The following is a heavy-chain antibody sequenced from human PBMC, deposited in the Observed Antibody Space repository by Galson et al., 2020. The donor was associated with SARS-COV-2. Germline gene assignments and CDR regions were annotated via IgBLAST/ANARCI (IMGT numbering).Heavy chain of an antibody. CDR1: GGTFSSYA. Sequence: TVTVSCKASGGTFSSYAISRVRQAPGHGLEWTRRIIPILGIANYAQKFQGRVTITADKSTSTAYMELSSLRSEDTAVYYCATPKRLVGATSYYCYGMDVWDQATTVSVSS. V-gene: IGHV1-69*04. CDR2: IIPILGIA. D-gene: IGHD1-26*01. J-gene: IGHJ6*02. CDR3: ATPKRLVGATSYYCYGMDV.